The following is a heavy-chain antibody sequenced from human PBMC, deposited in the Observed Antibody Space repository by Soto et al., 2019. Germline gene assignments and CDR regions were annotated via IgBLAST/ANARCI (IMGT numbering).Heavy chain of an antibody. D-gene: IGHD3-22*01. V-gene: IGHV4-30-4*01. CDR2: IYYSGST. J-gene: IGHJ4*02. CDR3: ARAFVDSKTFRDY. Sequence: PSETLSLTCTVSGGSISSGDYYWSWIRQPPGKGLEWIGYIYYSGSTYYNPSLKSRVTISVDTSKNQFSLKLSSVTAADTAVYYCARAFVDSKTFRDYWGQGTLVTVSS. CDR1: GGSISSGDYY.